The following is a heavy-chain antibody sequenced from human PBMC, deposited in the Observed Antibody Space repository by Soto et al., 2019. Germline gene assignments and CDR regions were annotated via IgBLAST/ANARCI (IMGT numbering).Heavy chain of an antibody. Sequence: QVQLVESGGGVVQPGTSLRVSCVGSGFTFRSYVIHWVRQAPGKGLEWVALTSYDGSDKYYADSVRGRFTISRDNSRNTVDLQMDSLRLEDTALYYCARWGTTGGLDVWGHGTPVSVSS. CDR3: ARWGTTGGLDV. J-gene: IGHJ6*02. CDR2: TSYDGSDK. CDR1: GFTFRSYV. D-gene: IGHD3-16*01. V-gene: IGHV3-30*19.